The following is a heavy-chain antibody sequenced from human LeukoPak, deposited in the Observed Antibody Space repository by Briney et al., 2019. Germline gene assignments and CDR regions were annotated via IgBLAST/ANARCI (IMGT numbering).Heavy chain of an antibody. D-gene: IGHD6-19*01. CDR2: ISYDGSNK. CDR3: AREPYSSGWYFSYYFDY. V-gene: IGHV3-30-3*01. J-gene: IGHJ4*02. CDR1: GFTFSNYA. Sequence: PGGSLRLSCAASGFTFSNYAIHWVRQAPGKGLEWVAVISYDGSNKYYADSVKGRFTISRDNSKNTLYLQMNSLRAEDTAVYYCAREPYSSGWYFSYYFDYWGQGTLVTVSS.